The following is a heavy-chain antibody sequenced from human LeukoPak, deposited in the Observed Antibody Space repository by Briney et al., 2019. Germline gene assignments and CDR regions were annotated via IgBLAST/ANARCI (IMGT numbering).Heavy chain of an antibody. V-gene: IGHV3-21*01. D-gene: IGHD6-19*01. Sequence: GESLRLSCAASGFTFSSYSMNWVRQAPGKGLEWVSSISGSSSYINYADSVKGRFTISRDNAQNSLFLQLNSLRAEDTAVYYCARDPYSSGWYKDAFDIWSQGTMVTVSS. CDR2: ISGSSSYI. CDR3: ARDPYSSGWYKDAFDI. CDR1: GFTFSSYS. J-gene: IGHJ3*02.